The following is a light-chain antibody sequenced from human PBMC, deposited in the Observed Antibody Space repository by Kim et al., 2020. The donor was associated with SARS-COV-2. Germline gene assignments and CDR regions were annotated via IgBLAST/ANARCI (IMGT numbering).Light chain of an antibody. CDR1: QSVLYSSNNKNY. CDR3: QQYYDTPT. V-gene: IGKV4-1*01. Sequence: DIVMTQSPDSLAVSLGERATINCKSSQSVLYSSNNKNYLAWYQQKPGQPPKLLIYWASTRESGVPDRFSGSGSGTDFTLTISSLQAEDVAVYYCQQYYDTPTFGTGTKVDIK. CDR2: WAS. J-gene: IGKJ3*01.